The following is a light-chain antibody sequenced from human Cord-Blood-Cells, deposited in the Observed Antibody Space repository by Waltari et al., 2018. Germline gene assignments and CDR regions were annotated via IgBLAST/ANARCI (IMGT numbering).Light chain of an antibody. J-gene: IGKJ3*01. V-gene: IGKV1-39*01. CDR3: QQSYSTPR. Sequence: DIQMTQSPSSLSASVGDRVTITCRASQSISSYLNWYQQKRGKAPKLLIYAASSLQSGVPSRFSGSGSGTDFTLTISSLQPEDFATDYCQQSYSTPRFGPGTKVDIK. CDR2: AAS. CDR1: QSISSY.